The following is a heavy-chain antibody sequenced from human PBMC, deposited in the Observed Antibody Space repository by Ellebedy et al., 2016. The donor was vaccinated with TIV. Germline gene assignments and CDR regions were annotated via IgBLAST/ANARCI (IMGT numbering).Heavy chain of an antibody. CDR3: ARRGSYGDYAVQINSWFDS. Sequence: GGSLRLSCAASGFSFRSYWMSWVRQAPGKGLEWVANIYQDGSDQYYVDSVKGRFTISRDNVNNALFLQMNNLRAEDTAVYYCARRGSYGDYAVQINSWFDSWGRGTLVSVSS. CDR2: IYQDGSDQ. V-gene: IGHV3-7*01. D-gene: IGHD4-17*01. CDR1: GFSFRSYW. J-gene: IGHJ5*01.